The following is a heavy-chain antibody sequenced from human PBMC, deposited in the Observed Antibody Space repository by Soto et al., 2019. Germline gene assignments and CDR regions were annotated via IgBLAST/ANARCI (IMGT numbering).Heavy chain of an antibody. Sequence: ASVKVSCKASGYTFTSYDINWVRQATGQGLEWMGWMNPNSGNTGYAQKFQGRVTMTRNTSISTAYMELSSLRSEDTAVYYCARVYCSSTSCYSYNDAFDIWRQGTMVT. V-gene: IGHV1-8*01. J-gene: IGHJ3*02. CDR2: MNPNSGNT. CDR3: ARVYCSSTSCYSYNDAFDI. CDR1: GYTFTSYD. D-gene: IGHD2-2*01.